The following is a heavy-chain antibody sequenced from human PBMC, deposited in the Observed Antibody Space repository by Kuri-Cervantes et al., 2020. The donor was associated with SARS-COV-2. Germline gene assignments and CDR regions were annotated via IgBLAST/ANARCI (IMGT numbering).Heavy chain of an antibody. CDR3: ARDAYCGGDCYSRGNRNDAFDI. V-gene: IGHV4-31*03. CDR2: IYYSGST. Sequence: SETLSLTCTVSGGSISSGGYYWSWIRQHPGKGLEWIGYIYYSGSTHYNPSLKSRVTISVDTSKNQFSLKLSSVTAADTAVYYCARDAYCGGDCYSRGNRNDAFDIWAKGQWSPSPQ. J-gene: IGHJ3*02. CDR1: GGSISSGGYY. D-gene: IGHD2-21*02.